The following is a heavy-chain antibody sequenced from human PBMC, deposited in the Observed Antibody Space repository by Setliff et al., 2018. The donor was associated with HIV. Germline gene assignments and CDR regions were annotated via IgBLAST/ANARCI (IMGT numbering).Heavy chain of an antibody. D-gene: IGHD4-17*01. CDR2: ISSSGNTI. Sequence: GGSLRLSCAASGFIFSSYEMNWVRQAPGKGLEWLSYISSSGNTIYYADSVKGRFTISRDNVENTVYLQMNSLRAEDTAVYYCARDGYGGNSGGYFDLWGRGTLVTVSS. V-gene: IGHV3-48*03. J-gene: IGHJ2*01. CDR3: ARDGYGGNSGGYFDL. CDR1: GFIFSSYE.